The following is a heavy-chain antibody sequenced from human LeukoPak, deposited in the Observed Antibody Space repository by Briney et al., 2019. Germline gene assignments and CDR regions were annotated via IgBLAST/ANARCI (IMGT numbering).Heavy chain of an antibody. Sequence: PSETLSLTCTVSGGSINCGGYYWSWIRQHPGKGLEWIGYIYYSGSTYYNPSLKSRVTISVDTSKNQLSLKLSSVTAADMAMYYCARDTRYCTGGSCYPGAFDIWGQGTMVTVSS. J-gene: IGHJ3*02. D-gene: IGHD2-15*01. V-gene: IGHV4-31*03. CDR3: ARDTRYCTGGSCYPGAFDI. CDR1: GGSINCGGYY. CDR2: IYYSGST.